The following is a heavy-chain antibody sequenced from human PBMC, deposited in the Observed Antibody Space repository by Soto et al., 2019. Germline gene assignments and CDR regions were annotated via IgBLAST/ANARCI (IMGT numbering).Heavy chain of an antibody. Sequence: QITLTESGPTLVTPTQTLTLTCSFSGFSLTTSGVAVGWFRQPPGKAPEWLALFYWNYDKRYSPSLRSRLTVTGDSSKNQVVLTLANVDPVDSGTYYCAHRPTSTDDFYFDYWGQGTLVTVSS. D-gene: IGHD2-21*02. CDR2: FYWNYDK. V-gene: IGHV2-5*01. CDR3: AHRPTSTDDFYFDY. CDR1: GFSLTTSGVA. J-gene: IGHJ4*02.